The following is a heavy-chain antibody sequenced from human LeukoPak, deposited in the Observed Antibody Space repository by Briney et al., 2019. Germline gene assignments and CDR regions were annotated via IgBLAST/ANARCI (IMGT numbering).Heavy chain of an antibody. J-gene: IGHJ3*02. Sequence: GASVKVSFKASGYTFTSYGISWVRQAPGQGLEWVGWISAYNGNTNYAQKLQGRVTMTTDTSTSTAYMELRSLRSDDTAVYYCARVNIYDILTGYALDAFDIWGQGTMVTVSS. V-gene: IGHV1-18*01. D-gene: IGHD3-9*01. CDR2: ISAYNGNT. CDR3: ARVNIYDILTGYALDAFDI. CDR1: GYTFTSYG.